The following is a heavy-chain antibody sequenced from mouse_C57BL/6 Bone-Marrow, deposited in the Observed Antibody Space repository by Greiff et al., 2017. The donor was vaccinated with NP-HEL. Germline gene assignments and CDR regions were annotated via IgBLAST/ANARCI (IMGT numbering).Heavy chain of an antibody. CDR2: ISDGGSYT. CDR3: AREGGPYPDWFAY. V-gene: IGHV5-4*01. CDR1: GFTFSSYA. J-gene: IGHJ3*01. D-gene: IGHD3-3*01. Sequence: EVKLVESGGGLVKPGGSLKLSCAASGFTFSSYAMSWVRQTPEKRLEWVATISDGGSYTYYPDNVKGRFTISRDNAKNNLYLQMSHLKSEDTAMYYCAREGGPYPDWFAYWGQGTLVTVSA.